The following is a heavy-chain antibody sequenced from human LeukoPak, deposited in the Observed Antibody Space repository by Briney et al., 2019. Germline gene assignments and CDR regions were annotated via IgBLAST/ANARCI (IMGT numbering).Heavy chain of an antibody. J-gene: IGHJ4*02. D-gene: IGHD3-16*01. CDR3: ARLLHWGPWG. CDR2: IYYSGST. CDR1: GGSISSSSYY. Sequence: SETLSLTCTVSGGSISSSSYYWGWIRQPPGKGLEWIGSIYYSGSTYYNPSLKSRVTISVDTSKNQFSLKLSSVTAADTGVYYCARLLHWGPWGWGQGTLVTVSS. V-gene: IGHV4-39*01.